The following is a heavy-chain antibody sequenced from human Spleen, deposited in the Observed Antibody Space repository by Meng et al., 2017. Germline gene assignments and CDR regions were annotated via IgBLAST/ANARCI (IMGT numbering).Heavy chain of an antibody. Sequence: QLLQYGPEVKQPGASLKVSCKASDYTFIGYGVCWVRQAPGQGLEWMAWLGAHPGDTSFAPKFLGRVTVTADTATATAYMELRSLRSDDTAVYYCAKGTPGRSYCDYWGLGALVTVSS. CDR2: LGAHPGDT. CDR3: AKGTPGRSYCDY. CDR1: DYTFIGYG. V-gene: IGHV1-18*01. D-gene: IGHD3-10*01. J-gene: IGHJ4*02.